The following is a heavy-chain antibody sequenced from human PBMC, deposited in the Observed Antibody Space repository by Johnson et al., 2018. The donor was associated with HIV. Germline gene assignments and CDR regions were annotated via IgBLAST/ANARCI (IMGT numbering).Heavy chain of an antibody. Sequence: VQLVESGGGLIQPGGSLRLSCAASGFTVSSNYMSWVRQAPGKGLEWVSAIGTAGDTYYPGSVKGRFTISRDNAKNSLYLQMNSLRAEDTAVYYCALEYSSSRGACDIWGQGTMVTVS. CDR1: GFTVSSNY. CDR3: ALEYSSSRGACDI. D-gene: IGHD6-6*01. CDR2: IGTAGDT. J-gene: IGHJ3*02. V-gene: IGHV3-53*01.